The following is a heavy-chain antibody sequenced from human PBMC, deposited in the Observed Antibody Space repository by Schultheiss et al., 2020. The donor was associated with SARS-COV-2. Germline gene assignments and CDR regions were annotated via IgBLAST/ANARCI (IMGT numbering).Heavy chain of an antibody. J-gene: IGHJ6*02. CDR1: GYTFTGYG. D-gene: IGHD4-11*01. V-gene: IGHV1-18*01. Sequence: ASVKVSCKASGYTFTGYGLNWVRQAPGQGLEWMGWISAYNGNTNYAQKLQGRVTMTTDTSTSTAYMELRSLRSDDTAVYYCARANTVTSWGRYYYYGMDVWGQGTTVTVSS. CDR2: ISAYNGNT. CDR3: ARANTVTSWGRYYYYGMDV.